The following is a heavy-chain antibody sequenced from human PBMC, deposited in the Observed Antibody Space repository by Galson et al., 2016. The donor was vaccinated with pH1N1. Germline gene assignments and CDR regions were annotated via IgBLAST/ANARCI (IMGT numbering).Heavy chain of an antibody. CDR3: GRESRGYYGYHYFDL. V-gene: IGHV1-69*06. D-gene: IGHD3-16*01. J-gene: IGHJ4*02. CDR2: IIPIFGTL. CDR1: GGTFSSYA. Sequence: SVKVSCKASGGTFSSYAVNWVRQAPGQGLEWMGKIIPIFGTLNYAQKFQDRVMITADKSTSTIYMELISLRSEDTAVYYCGRESRGYYGYHYFDLWGQGTPVIVSS.